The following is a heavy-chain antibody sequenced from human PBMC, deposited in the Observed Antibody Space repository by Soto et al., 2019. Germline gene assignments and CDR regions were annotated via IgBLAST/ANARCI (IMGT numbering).Heavy chain of an antibody. CDR1: GFTFSSYG. CDR3: AKEVGLVRTNYYYYYGMDV. D-gene: IGHD6-6*01. Sequence: PGGSLRLSCAASGFTFSSYGMHWVRRAPGKGLEWVAVISYDGSNKYYADSVKGRFTISRDNSKNTLYLQMNSLRAEDTAVYYCAKEVGLVRTNYYYYYGMDVWGQGTTVTVSS. V-gene: IGHV3-30*18. J-gene: IGHJ6*02. CDR2: ISYDGSNK.